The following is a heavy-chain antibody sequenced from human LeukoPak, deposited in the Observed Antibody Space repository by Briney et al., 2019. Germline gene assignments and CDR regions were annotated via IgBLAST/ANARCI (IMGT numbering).Heavy chain of an antibody. V-gene: IGHV3-23*01. Sequence: PGGSLRLSCAASGFTFSNYAMSWVRQAPGKGLEWVSAISGSGGSTYYADSVKGRFTISRDNSKNTLYLQMNSLRAEDTAVYYCARSDASILPGKRSTDYWGQGTLVTVSS. CDR1: GFTFSNYA. J-gene: IGHJ4*02. CDR3: ARSDASILPGKRSTDY. CDR2: ISGSGGST. D-gene: IGHD2-21*01.